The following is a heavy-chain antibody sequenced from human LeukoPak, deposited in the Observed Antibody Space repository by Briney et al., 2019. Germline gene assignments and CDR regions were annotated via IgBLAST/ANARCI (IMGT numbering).Heavy chain of an antibody. CDR2: ISGSGGST. D-gene: IGHD2-2*02. Sequence: PGGSLRLSCAASGFTFSSYAMSWVRQAPGKGLEWVSAISGSGGSTYYADSVKGRFTISRDNAKNSLYLQMNSLRAEDTAVYYCARDDYCSSTSCYTEGVDYWGQGTLVTVSS. V-gene: IGHV3-23*01. CDR3: ARDDYCSSTSCYTEGVDY. J-gene: IGHJ4*02. CDR1: GFTFSSYA.